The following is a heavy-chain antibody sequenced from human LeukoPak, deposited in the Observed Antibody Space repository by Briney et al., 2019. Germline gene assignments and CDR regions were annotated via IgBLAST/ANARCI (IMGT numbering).Heavy chain of an antibody. CDR2: VYSSGST. J-gene: IGHJ4*02. CDR1: GGSISRGSYY. CDR3: ARSELLWFGGVNSGFDY. Sequence: PSETLSLTCIVSGGSISRGSYYWNWIRQPAGKGLEWMGRVYSSGSTNYNPSLKSRVTISVDTSENQSSLKLSSVTAADTAVYYCARSELLWFGGVNSGFDYWGQGTLVTVSS. D-gene: IGHD3-10*01. V-gene: IGHV4-61*02.